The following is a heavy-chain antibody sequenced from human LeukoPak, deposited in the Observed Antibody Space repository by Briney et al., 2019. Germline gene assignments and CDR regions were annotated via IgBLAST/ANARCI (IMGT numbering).Heavy chain of an antibody. V-gene: IGHV1-69*04. D-gene: IGHD6-19*01. CDR2: IIPILGIT. J-gene: IGHJ5*02. CDR3: AEGHDTGYSSSNWFDP. CDR1: GDTFSSYA. Sequence: GASVKVSCKASGDTFSSYAIRWVRQAPGQGLEWMGRIIPILGITNYAQKFQGRVTITADKSTSTAYMELSSLRSEDTAVYYCAEGHDTGYSSSNWFDPWGQGTLVTVSS.